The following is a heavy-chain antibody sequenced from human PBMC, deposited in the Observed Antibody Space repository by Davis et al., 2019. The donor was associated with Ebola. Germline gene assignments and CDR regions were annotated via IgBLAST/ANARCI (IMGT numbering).Heavy chain of an antibody. D-gene: IGHD4-11*01. CDR1: GFTFSMHL. CDR3: ASRMTTALS. Sequence: GESLKISCVASGFTFSMHLMTCVRQAPGKGLAWVANIKYDGSEKDYVDSVKGRFTISRDNAKKSLYLQMNSLRVEDTAVYYCASRMTTALSWGQGTMVTVSS. V-gene: IGHV3-7*03. CDR2: IKYDGSEK. J-gene: IGHJ4*03.